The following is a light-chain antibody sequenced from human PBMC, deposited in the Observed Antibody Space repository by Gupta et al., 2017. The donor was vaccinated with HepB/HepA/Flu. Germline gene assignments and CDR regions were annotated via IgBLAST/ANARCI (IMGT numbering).Light chain of an antibody. J-gene: IGLJ2*01. CDR2: DVI. V-gene: IGLV2-14*03. CDR3: SPLTTKNTLL. CDR1: SSDIGAYNH. Sequence: QSALTQPASVSGSLGQSITISCTGTSSDIGAYNHVSWYQQHPGKAPKLMIYDVINRPSGVPNRFSGSKSGNTASLTISGLQAEDEADYYCSPLTTKNTLLFGGGTKLTVL.